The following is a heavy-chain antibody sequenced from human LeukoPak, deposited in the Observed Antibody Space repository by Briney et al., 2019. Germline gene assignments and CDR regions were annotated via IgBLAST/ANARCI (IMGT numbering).Heavy chain of an antibody. CDR3: ARAQYSNYYYYYGMDV. CDR1: GFTFSSYA. J-gene: IGHJ6*02. CDR2: ISYDGSNK. Sequence: PGRSLRLSCAASGFTFSSYAMHWVRQAPGKGLEWVAVISYDGSNKYYADSVKGRFTISRDNSKNTLYLQMNSLRAEDTAVYYCARAQYSNYYYYYGMDVWGQGTTVTVSS. V-gene: IGHV3-30-3*01. D-gene: IGHD4-11*01.